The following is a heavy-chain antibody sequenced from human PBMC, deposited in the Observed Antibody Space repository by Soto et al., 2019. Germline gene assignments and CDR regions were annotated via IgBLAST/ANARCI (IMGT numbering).Heavy chain of an antibody. V-gene: IGHV3-21*01. Sequence: GGSLRLSCAASGFIFSDYSMNWVRQAPGKGLEWVSSISSCSSYIYYADSVKGRFTISRDNAKNSLYLQMNSLRDEDTAVYYCASARSKVTTTPFEYWGQGTLVTVSS. J-gene: IGHJ4*02. CDR1: GFIFSDYS. CDR2: ISSCSSYI. D-gene: IGHD4-17*01. CDR3: ASARSKVTTTPFEY.